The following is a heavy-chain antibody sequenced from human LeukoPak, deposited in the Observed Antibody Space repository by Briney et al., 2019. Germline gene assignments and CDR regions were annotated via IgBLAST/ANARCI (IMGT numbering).Heavy chain of an antibody. CDR2: MSSSSNSK. Sequence: GGSLRLSCAASGFTFINYNIHWVRQAPGKGLEWVSYMSSSSNSKYYTDSVKGRFTISRDNAKNSLYLQMNSLRAEDTAVYYCARGVSSGWYVDYWGQGTLVTVSS. J-gene: IGHJ4*02. D-gene: IGHD6-19*01. V-gene: IGHV3-21*05. CDR1: GFTFINYN. CDR3: ARGVSSGWYVDY.